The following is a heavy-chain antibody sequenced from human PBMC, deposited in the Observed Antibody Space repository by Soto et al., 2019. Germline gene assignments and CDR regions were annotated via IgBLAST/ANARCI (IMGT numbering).Heavy chain of an antibody. V-gene: IGHV3-30*18. J-gene: IGHJ6*02. D-gene: IGHD3-16*02. CDR2: KSRDGSSK. Sequence: PGGSLRLCCAVCRLTFSSYCIHGTRQVPGKRKEWVAVKSRDGSSKYYADSGKGRFTISSDNSKNTLILQMNRQRPEETTKDYFANDRLSRWEFAYGWGQWTTVTVSS. CDR1: RLTFSSYC. CDR3: ANDRLSRWEFAYG.